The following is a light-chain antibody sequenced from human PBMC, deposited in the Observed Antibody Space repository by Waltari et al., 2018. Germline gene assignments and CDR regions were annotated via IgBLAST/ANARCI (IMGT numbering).Light chain of an antibody. Sequence: QSALTQPAAVSGSPGQSITISCSGSTSDIGGSNYVCWYQQHPGKAPKPIIYDVTNRPSGVSNLFSGSKSVNTASLTISGLQTDDEAIYYCSSHTSTTTNVFGTGTKVTVL. CDR3: SSHTSTTTNV. CDR1: TSDIGGSNY. CDR2: DVT. J-gene: IGLJ1*01. V-gene: IGLV2-14*03.